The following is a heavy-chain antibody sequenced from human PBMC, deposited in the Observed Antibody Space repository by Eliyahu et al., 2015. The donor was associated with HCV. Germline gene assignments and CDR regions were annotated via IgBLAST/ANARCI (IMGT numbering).Heavy chain of an antibody. CDR1: GDSVSSNSAA. CDR2: TYYRSKWYN. Sequence: QVQLQQSGPGLVKPSQTLSLTCAISGDSVSSNSAAWNWIRQSPSRGLEWLGRTYYRSKWYNDYAVSVKSRITINPDTSKNQFSLQLNSVTPEDTAVYYCARELREGSSSWYHYYYGMDVWGQGTTVTVSS. V-gene: IGHV6-1*01. CDR3: ARELREGSSSWYHYYYGMDV. J-gene: IGHJ6*02. D-gene: IGHD6-13*01.